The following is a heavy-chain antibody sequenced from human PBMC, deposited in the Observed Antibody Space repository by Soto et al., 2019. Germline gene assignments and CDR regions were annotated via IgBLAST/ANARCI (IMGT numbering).Heavy chain of an antibody. J-gene: IGHJ4*02. V-gene: IGHV4-31*03. CDR3: ARAYGGAAAGTPVFDY. CDR1: GGSISSGGYY. Sequence: QVQLQESGPGLVKPSQTLSLTCTVSGGSISSGGYYWSWIRQHPGKGLEWIGYIYYSGSTYYNPSPTSRVTVSVDTSKNQFPLKLSSVTAADTAVYYCARAYGGAAAGTPVFDYWGQGTLVTVSS. CDR2: IYYSGST. D-gene: IGHD6-13*01.